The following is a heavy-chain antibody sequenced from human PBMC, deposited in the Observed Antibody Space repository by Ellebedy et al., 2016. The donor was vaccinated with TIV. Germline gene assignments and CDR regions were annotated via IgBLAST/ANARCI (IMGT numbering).Heavy chain of an antibody. J-gene: IGHJ4*02. CDR3: ARSPVEAGGYSY. Sequence: SETLSLTCTVSGGSVSSGYYWGWIRQPPGKGLEWIGSIYHSGSTYYNPSLKSRVTISVDRSKNQFSLKLSSVTAADTAVYYCARSPVEAGGYSYWGQGTLVTVSS. CDR1: GGSVSSGYY. CDR2: IYHSGST. D-gene: IGHD5-18*01. V-gene: IGHV4-38-2*02.